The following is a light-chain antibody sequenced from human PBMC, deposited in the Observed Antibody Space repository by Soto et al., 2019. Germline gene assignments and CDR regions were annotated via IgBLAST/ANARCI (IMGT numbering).Light chain of an antibody. V-gene: IGKV1-33*01. CDR1: QEISNY. Sequence: DIQRTQSPSSRSASVGARVTITCQASQEISNYLSWYQQKPGKAPKLLIYDASNLETGVPSRFSGSGSGTDFTFTISSLQPEDIATYYCQQYDNLPLTFGGGTKVDIK. J-gene: IGKJ4*01. CDR3: QQYDNLPLT. CDR2: DAS.